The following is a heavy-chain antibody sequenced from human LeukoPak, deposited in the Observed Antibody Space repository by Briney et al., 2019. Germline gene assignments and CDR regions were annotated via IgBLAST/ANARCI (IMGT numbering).Heavy chain of an antibody. V-gene: IGHV4-39*01. D-gene: IGHD2-15*01. CDR2: IYYSGTT. J-gene: IGHJ4*02. CDR3: ARHKCSGIYCPFDY. Sequence: SETLSLTCTVSGDSISSTSYFWGWIRQPPGKGLKWIGTIYYSGTTYYNPSLKSRVTISVDTSKNQFSLKLSSVSASDTAVYYCARHKCSGIYCPFDYWGQGTLVTVSS. CDR1: GDSISSTSYF.